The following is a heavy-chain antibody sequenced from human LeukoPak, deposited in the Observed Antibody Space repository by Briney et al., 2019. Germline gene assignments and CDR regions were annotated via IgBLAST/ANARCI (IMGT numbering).Heavy chain of an antibody. V-gene: IGHV3-23*01. CDR1: GFTFSSCA. J-gene: IGHJ4*02. CDR3: AKGSYSSGWYESDY. D-gene: IGHD6-19*01. CDR2: ISGSGGST. Sequence: GGSLRLSCAASGFTFSSCAMTWVRQAPGKGLEWVSGISGSGGSTYYADSVKGRCTISRDNSKNTLYLQMNSLRAEDTAVYYCAKGSYSSGWYESDYWGQGTLVTVSS.